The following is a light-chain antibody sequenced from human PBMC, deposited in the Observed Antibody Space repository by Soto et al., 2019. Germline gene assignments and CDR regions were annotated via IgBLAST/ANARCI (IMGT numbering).Light chain of an antibody. CDR2: GAS. CDR1: QSVRSSY. CDR3: QQYGSSPLT. V-gene: IGKV3-20*01. J-gene: IGKJ4*01. Sequence: EIVLTQSPGTLSLSPGERATLSCRASQSVRSSYLAWYQQKPGQAPRLLIYGASIRATGVPDRFSGSGSGTDFTFTISILESEDFAVYFCQQYGSSPLTFGGGTKVEIK.